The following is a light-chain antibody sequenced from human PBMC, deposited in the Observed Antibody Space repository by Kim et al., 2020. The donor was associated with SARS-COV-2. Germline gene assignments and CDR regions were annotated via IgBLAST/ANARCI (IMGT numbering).Light chain of an antibody. J-gene: IGLJ1*01. Sequence: CTLSSGYSNYKVDWYQQRPGKGPRFVMRVGTGEIVGSKGDGIPDRFSVLGSGLNRYLTIKNIQEEDESDYHCGADHGSGSNFVYVFGTGTKVTVL. CDR3: GADHGSGSNFVYV. CDR1: SGYSNYK. V-gene: IGLV9-49*01. CDR2: VGTGEIVG.